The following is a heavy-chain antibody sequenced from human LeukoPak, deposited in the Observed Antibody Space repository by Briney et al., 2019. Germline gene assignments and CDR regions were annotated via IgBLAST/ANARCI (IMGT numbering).Heavy chain of an antibody. V-gene: IGHV4-39*01. CDR2: TYYTGTT. CDR1: GGSISSTSYY. J-gene: IGHJ5*02. D-gene: IGHD2-15*01. Sequence: SETLSLTCTVSGGSISSTSYYWAWIRQPPGKGLEWIGSTYYTGTTHYTPSLKSRVTISVDTSKNQFSLKLNSVTAADTAVFYCARRVGGGTWKFDPWGQGTLVTVSS. CDR3: ARRVGGGTWKFDP.